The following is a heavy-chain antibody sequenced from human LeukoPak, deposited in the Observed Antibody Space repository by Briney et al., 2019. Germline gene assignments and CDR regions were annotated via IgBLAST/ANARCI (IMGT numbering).Heavy chain of an antibody. J-gene: IGHJ5*02. CDR2: MNPNSGNT. CDR3: ARGSRITMVRGARWFDP. CDR1: GYTFTSYD. Sequence: GASVKVSCKASGYTFTSYDINWVRQATGQGLERMGWMNPNSGNTGYAQKFQGRVTMTRNTSISTAYMELSSLRSEDTAVYYCARGSRITMVRGARWFDPWGQGTLVTVSS. D-gene: IGHD3-10*01. V-gene: IGHV1-8*01.